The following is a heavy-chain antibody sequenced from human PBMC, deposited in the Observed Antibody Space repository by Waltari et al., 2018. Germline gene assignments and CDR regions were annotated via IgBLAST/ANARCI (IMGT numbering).Heavy chain of an antibody. CDR1: GFTFSSYS. V-gene: IGHV3-21*01. Sequence: EVQLVESGGGLVKPGGSLRLSCAASGFTFSSYSMNWVRQAPGKGLEWVSSISSSSSYKAYENSVKGQFTISRDNAKNSLYRQMKGMRVEVTAVYYCARDVVVVVAATTYYYYYMDVWGKGTTVTVSS. CDR2: ISSSSSYK. CDR3: ARDVVVVVAATTYYYYYMDV. D-gene: IGHD2-15*01. J-gene: IGHJ6*03.